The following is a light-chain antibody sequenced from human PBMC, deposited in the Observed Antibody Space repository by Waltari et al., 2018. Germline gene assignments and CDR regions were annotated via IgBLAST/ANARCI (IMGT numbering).Light chain of an antibody. Sequence: QSALTQPASVSGSPGQSITVSCTGASSDVGYYTYVSWYQQHPTKSPTLIIYDVTKRTSGVSNRFSCSKSGKTASMTISGLQAEDEADYYCCSYAGGSTFVVFGGGTRLTVL. CDR1: SSDVGYYTY. CDR2: DVT. J-gene: IGLJ3*02. V-gene: IGLV2-23*02. CDR3: CSYAGGSTFVV.